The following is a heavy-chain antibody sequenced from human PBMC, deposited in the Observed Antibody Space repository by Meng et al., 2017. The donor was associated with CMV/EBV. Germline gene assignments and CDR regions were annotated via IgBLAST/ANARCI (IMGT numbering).Heavy chain of an antibody. Sequence: VVSGFSFRRYVMGWVRQASGMGLEGVAVIWYDGSNRYYAASVKGRFTTSRDNSKDTLYLQMNSLRAEDTAVYYCAKDLHGYNSYFDYWGHGTLVTVSS. CDR3: AKDLHGYNSYFDY. CDR2: IWYDGSNR. J-gene: IGHJ4*01. V-gene: IGHV3-33*06. D-gene: IGHD5-24*01. CDR1: GFSFRRYV.